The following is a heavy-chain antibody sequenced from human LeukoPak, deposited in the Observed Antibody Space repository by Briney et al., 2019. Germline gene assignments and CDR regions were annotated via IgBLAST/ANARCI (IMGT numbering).Heavy chain of an antibody. CDR2: ISSSSSYI. V-gene: IGHV3-21*01. J-gene: IGHJ4*02. Sequence: GGSLRLSCAASGFTFSSYSMNWVRQAPGKGLEWVSSISSSSSYIYYADSVKGRFTISRDNAKNSLYLQMNSLRAEDTAVYYCAKDKITLAAAAFYYFDYWGQGTLVTVSS. CDR1: GFTFSSYS. CDR3: AKDKITLAAAAFYYFDY. D-gene: IGHD6-13*01.